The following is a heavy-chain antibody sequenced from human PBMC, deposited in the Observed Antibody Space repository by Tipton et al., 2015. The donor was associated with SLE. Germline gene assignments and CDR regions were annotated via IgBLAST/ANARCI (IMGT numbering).Heavy chain of an antibody. V-gene: IGHV4-39*07. J-gene: IGHJ3*02. CDR1: GGSISSSSYY. D-gene: IGHD3-22*01. Sequence: TLSLTCTVSGGSISSSSYYWGWIRQPPGKGLEWIGSIYYSGSTYYNPSLKSRVTISVDTSKNQFSLKLSSVTAADTAVYYCARRMYYYDSSGYSLDAFDIWGQGTMVTVSS. CDR2: IYYSGST. CDR3: ARRMYYYDSSGYSLDAFDI.